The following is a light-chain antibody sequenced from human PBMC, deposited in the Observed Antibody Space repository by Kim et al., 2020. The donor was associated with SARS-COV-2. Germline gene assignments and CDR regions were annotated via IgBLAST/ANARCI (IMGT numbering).Light chain of an antibody. CDR2: AAS. CDR1: QGISSY. CDR3: QQLNRYPPYT. V-gene: IGKV1-9*01. J-gene: IGKJ2*01. Sequence: DIQLTQSPSFLSASVGDRVTITCRASQGISSYLAWYQQKPGKAPKLLIYAASTLQRGVPSRFSGSGSGTEFTLTISSLQPEDSATYYCQQLNRYPPYTFGQGTRREI.